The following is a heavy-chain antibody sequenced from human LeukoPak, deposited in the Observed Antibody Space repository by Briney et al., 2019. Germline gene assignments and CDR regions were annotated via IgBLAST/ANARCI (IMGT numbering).Heavy chain of an antibody. V-gene: IGHV1-8*01. Sequence: ASVTVSCTASGYTFTSYDIHWVRQATGQGLEWMGWMNPNSGNTGYAQKFQGRVTMTRNTSISTAYMELSSLRSEDTAVYYCARGAHYYDFWSGYYTGALNDYWGQGTLVTVSS. CDR1: GYTFTSYD. CDR3: ARGAHYYDFWSGYYTGALNDY. D-gene: IGHD3-3*01. J-gene: IGHJ4*02. CDR2: MNPNSGNT.